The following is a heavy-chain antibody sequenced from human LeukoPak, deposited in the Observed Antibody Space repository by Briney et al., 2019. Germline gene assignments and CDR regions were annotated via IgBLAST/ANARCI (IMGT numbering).Heavy chain of an antibody. CDR2: IYYSGSA. CDR1: GGSLRNYY. CDR3: ARGTVTASMKAFDI. D-gene: IGHD2-21*02. V-gene: IGHV4-59*08. J-gene: IGHJ3*02. Sequence: SETLSLTCTVSGGSLRNYYWSWIRQPPGKGLEWIGYIYYSGSANYKPSLKDRVTISVDTSKNQFSLNLRSVTAADTAVYYCARGTVTASMKAFDIWGQGTMVTVSS.